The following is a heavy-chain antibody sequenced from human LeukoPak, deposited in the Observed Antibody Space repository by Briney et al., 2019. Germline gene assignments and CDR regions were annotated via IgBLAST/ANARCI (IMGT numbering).Heavy chain of an antibody. Sequence: ETLSLTCIVSGGSINNYYWTWIRQPAGKGLEWIGRVYESGSTNYNPSLKSRVTMSVDTSKNQFSLKLSSVTAADTAVYYCARDLHYFDYWGQGTLVTVSS. CDR1: GGSINNYY. CDR3: ARDLHYFDY. CDR2: VYESGST. V-gene: IGHV4-4*07. J-gene: IGHJ4*02.